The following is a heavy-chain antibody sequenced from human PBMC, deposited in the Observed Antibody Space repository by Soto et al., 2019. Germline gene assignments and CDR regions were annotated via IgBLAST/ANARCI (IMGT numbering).Heavy chain of an antibody. V-gene: IGHV3-15*01. D-gene: IGHD2-15*01. J-gene: IGHJ4*02. Sequence: LRLSCAASGFTFNNAWMSWVRQAPGKGLEWVGRIKSKTDGGTTDYAAPVKGRFSISRDDSKNTLYLQMNSLKTEDTAVYYCTTVTYSSDGLDYWGLGTLVTVSS. CDR2: IKSKTDGGTT. CDR1: GFTFNNAW. CDR3: TTVTYSSDGLDY.